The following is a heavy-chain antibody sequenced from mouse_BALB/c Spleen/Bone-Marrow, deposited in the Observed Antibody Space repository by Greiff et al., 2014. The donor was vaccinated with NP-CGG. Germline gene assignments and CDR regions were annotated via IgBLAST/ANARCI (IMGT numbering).Heavy chain of an antibody. Sequence: EVMLVESGGGLVKPGGSLKLSCAASGFTFSSYAMSWVRQTPEKRLEWVATISSGGSYTYYPDSVKGRFTISRDNAENTLYLQMSSLRSEDTAMYYCARHPLWLRRDWYFDVWGAGTTVTVSS. CDR1: GFTFSSYA. V-gene: IGHV5-9-1*01. J-gene: IGHJ1*01. D-gene: IGHD2-2*01. CDR2: ISSGGSYT. CDR3: ARHPLWLRRDWYFDV.